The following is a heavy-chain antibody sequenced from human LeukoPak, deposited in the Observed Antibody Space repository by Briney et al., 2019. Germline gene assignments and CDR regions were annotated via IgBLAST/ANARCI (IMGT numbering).Heavy chain of an antibody. D-gene: IGHD3-22*01. CDR2: ISGSGGST. CDR3: AKDPIVVVVYYFDY. Sequence: AGGSLRLSCAASGFTVSSNYMSWVRQAPGKGLEWVSVISGSGGSTYYADSVKGRFTISRDNSKNTLYLQMNSLRAEDTAVYYCAKDPIVVVVYYFDYWGQGTLVTVSS. V-gene: IGHV3-23*01. J-gene: IGHJ4*02. CDR1: GFTVSSNY.